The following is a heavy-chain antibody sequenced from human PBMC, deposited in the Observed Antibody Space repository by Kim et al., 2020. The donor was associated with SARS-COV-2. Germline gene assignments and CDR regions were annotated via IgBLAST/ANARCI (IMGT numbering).Heavy chain of an antibody. CDR1: GFTFSSYW. CDR3: ARVSGWYSQTFDY. Sequence: GGSLRLSCAASGFTFSSYWMHWVRQAPGKGLVWVSRINSDGSSTSYADSVKGRFTISRDNAKNTLYLQMNSLRAEDTAVYYCARVSGWYSQTFDYWGQGTLVTVSS. V-gene: IGHV3-74*01. CDR2: INSDGSST. D-gene: IGHD6-19*01. J-gene: IGHJ4*02.